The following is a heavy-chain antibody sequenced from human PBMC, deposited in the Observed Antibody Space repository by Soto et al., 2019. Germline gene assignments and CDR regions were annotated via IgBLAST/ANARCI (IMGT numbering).Heavy chain of an antibody. Sequence: ASVKVSCKASGYTFTSYGISWVRQAPGQGLEWMGWISAYNGNTNYAQKLQGRVTMTTDTSTSTAYMELRRLRSDDTAVYYCAIDMGYYYAMDVWGQGTTVTVSS. V-gene: IGHV1-18*01. J-gene: IGHJ6*02. CDR3: AIDMGYYYAMDV. D-gene: IGHD3-10*01. CDR1: GYTFTSYG. CDR2: ISAYNGNT.